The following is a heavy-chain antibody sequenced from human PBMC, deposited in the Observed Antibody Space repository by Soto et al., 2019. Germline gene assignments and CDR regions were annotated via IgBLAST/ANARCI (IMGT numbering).Heavy chain of an antibody. CDR1: GYTFTSYD. Sequence: QVQLVQSGAEVKKPGASVKVSCKASGYTFTSYDINWVRQATGQGLEWMGWMNPNSGTTGYAQKFQGRVTMTRNTSITTAYMELSSLRSEDTAVYYCAKEISGSYRFDYWGQGTLVTVSS. V-gene: IGHV1-8*01. CDR3: AKEISGSYRFDY. J-gene: IGHJ4*02. D-gene: IGHD1-26*01. CDR2: MNPNSGTT.